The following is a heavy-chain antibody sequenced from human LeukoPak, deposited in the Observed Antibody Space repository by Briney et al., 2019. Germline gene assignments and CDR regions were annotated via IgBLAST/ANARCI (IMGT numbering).Heavy chain of an antibody. D-gene: IGHD6-19*01. J-gene: IGHJ5*02. CDR1: GASITTYS. Sequence: SETLSLTCIVSGASITTYSWNWLRQSQGKGLEWIGYFSLGGSGTTSYTSSLKSRVTISRDTSKNQLSLKLTSVTAADTAVYYCARWDDSAWAFGTWGPGTLVTVSS. V-gene: IGHV4-59*08. CDR3: ARWDDSAWAFGT. CDR2: FSLGGSGTT.